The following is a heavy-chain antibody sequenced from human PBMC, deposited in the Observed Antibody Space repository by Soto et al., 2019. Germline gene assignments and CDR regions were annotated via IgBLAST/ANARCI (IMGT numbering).Heavy chain of an antibody. CDR1: GFTFSSYA. V-gene: IGHV3-23*01. CDR2: INSAGST. CDR3: AKRSPYYFDY. Sequence: GGSLRLSYAASGFTFSSYAMSWVRQAPGKGLEWVSTINSAGSTFYADSVKGRFTISRGNSKNTLYLQMNNLRAEDTAVYYCAKRSPYYFDYWGQGTLVTVSS. J-gene: IGHJ4*02.